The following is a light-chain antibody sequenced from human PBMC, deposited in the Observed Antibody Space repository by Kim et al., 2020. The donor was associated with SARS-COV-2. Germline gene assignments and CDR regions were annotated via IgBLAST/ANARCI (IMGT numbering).Light chain of an antibody. V-gene: IGLV1-44*01. CDR2: SNS. CDR1: RSNIGSNS. J-gene: IGLJ2*01. Sequence: LTQPPSASGAPGQRVTISCSGGRSNIGSNSVSWFQQLPGTAPKLLIYSNSQRPSGVPDRFSGSTSGTSASLAISGLQSEDETDYYCAAWDDSLNGVV. CDR3: AAWDDSLNGVV.